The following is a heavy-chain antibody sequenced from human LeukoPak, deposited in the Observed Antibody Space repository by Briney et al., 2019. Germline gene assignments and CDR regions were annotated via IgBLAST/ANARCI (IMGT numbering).Heavy chain of an antibody. V-gene: IGHV3-33*01. Sequence: GRSLRLSCAASGFTFSSYGMHWVRQAPGKGLEWVAVIWYDGSNKYYADSVKGRFTISRDNSKNTLYLQMNSLRAEDTAVYYCARARTYYYDSSGPDAFDIWGQGTMVTVSS. CDR3: ARARTYYYDSSGPDAFDI. J-gene: IGHJ3*02. D-gene: IGHD3-22*01. CDR1: GFTFSSYG. CDR2: IWYDGSNK.